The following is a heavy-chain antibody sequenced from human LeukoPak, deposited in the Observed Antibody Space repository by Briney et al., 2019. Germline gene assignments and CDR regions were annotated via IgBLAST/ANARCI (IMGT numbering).Heavy chain of an antibody. Sequence: SVTLSLTCAVYGGSFSGYYWSWIRQPPGKGLEWIGEINHSGSTNYNPSLKSRVTISVDTSKNQFSLKLSSVTAADTAVYYCARGLGVLRLKYFDYWGQGTLVTVSS. D-gene: IGHD5-12*01. V-gene: IGHV4-34*01. CDR3: ARGLGVLRLKYFDY. CDR2: INHSGST. J-gene: IGHJ4*02. CDR1: GGSFSGYY.